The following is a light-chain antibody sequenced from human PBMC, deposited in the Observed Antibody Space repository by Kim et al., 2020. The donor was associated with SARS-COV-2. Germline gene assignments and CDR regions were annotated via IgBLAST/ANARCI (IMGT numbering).Light chain of an antibody. J-gene: IGKJ1*01. CDR3: QQYNSYSPT. Sequence: DIQMTQSPSTLSASVGDRVTITCRASQGISSWLAWYQQKPGKAPKLLIYDASSLESGVPSRFSGSGSGTEFTLTISSLQSDDFATYYCQQYNSYSPTFGQGTKVDIK. CDR1: QGISSW. CDR2: DAS. V-gene: IGKV1-5*01.